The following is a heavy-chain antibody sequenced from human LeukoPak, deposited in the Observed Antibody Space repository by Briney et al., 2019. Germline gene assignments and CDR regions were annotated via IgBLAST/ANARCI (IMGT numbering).Heavy chain of an antibody. CDR1: GFTFSSYA. Sequence: PGGSLRLSCAASGFTFSSYAMSWVRQAPGKGLEWVSAISGSGGSTYYADSVKGRFTISRDNSKNTLYLQMNSLRAEDTAVYYCAKVGDDFWSGYYTGDIGYWGQGTLVTVSS. D-gene: IGHD3-3*01. J-gene: IGHJ4*02. V-gene: IGHV3-23*01. CDR2: ISGSGGST. CDR3: AKVGDDFWSGYYTGDIGY.